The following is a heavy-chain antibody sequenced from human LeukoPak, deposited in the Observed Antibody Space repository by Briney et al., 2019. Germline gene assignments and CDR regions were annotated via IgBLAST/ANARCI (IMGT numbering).Heavy chain of an antibody. J-gene: IGHJ4*02. Sequence: PGGSLRLSCAASGFTFSSYEMNWVRQAPGKGLEWVSYISSSGSTIYYADSVKGRFTISRDNAKNSLYLQMNSLRAEDTAVYYCARVAAAADGDFDYWRQGTLVTVSS. CDR2: ISSSGSTI. CDR3: ARVAAAADGDFDY. V-gene: IGHV3-48*03. D-gene: IGHD6-13*01. CDR1: GFTFSSYE.